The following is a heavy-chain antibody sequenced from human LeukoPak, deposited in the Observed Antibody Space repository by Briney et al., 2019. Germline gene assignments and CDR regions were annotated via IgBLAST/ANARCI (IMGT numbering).Heavy chain of an antibody. D-gene: IGHD3-10*01. V-gene: IGHV2-5*02. J-gene: IGHJ6*04. CDR1: GFSLSTSGVG. Sequence: SGPTLVKPTQTLTLTCTFSGFSLSTSGVGVGWIRQPPGKALGWLALIYWDDDKRYSPSLKSRLTITKDTSKNQVVLTMTNIDPVDTATYYCAHSGNYYGSGSSSMDVWGEGTTVTVSS. CDR3: AHSGNYYGSGSSSMDV. CDR2: IYWDDDK.